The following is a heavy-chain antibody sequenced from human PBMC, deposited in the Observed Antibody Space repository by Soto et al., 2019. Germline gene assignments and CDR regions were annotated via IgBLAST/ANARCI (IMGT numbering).Heavy chain of an antibody. CDR2: ISGSGGST. CDR1: GFTFSSYA. J-gene: IGHJ4*02. CDR3: SKGSRAAEACSYFDY. V-gene: IGHV3-23*01. D-gene: IGHD3-10*02. Sequence: GGSLRLSCAASGFTFSSYAMSWVRQAPGKGLEKDSTISGSGGSTYYADSEKNRFTISRDNSKNTLYLQMNSLRAEDTAVYSCSKGSRAAEACSYFDYWGQGTLVTVSS.